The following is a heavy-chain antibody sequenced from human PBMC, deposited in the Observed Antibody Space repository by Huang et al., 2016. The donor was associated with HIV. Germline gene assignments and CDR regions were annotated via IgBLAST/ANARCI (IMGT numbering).Heavy chain of an antibody. CDR2: IKEDGIEK. Sequence: EVQLVESGGGLVEPGGSLRLSCAASGLIFSNYWMSWVRQATGKGLEWVANIKEDGIEKYYVDSVKGRFTISRDNAKNSLYLQMSSLRAEDTAVYYCARDTKYYYDSSGPLTIWGQGTLVTVSS. CDR3: ARDTKYYYDSSGPLTI. CDR1: GLIFSNYW. J-gene: IGHJ4*02. V-gene: IGHV3-7*01. D-gene: IGHD3-22*01.